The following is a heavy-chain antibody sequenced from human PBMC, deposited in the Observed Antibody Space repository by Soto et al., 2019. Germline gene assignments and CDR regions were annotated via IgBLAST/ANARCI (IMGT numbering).Heavy chain of an antibody. CDR3: ARCASSCSLGF. V-gene: IGHV4-30-4*02. CDR2: IYYSGST. D-gene: IGHD2-15*01. CDR1: GGSISSGYYY. J-gene: IGHJ4*02. Sequence: PSETLSLTCTVSGGSISSGYYYWSWIRQPPGKGLEWIGYIYYSGSTYYNPSLMSRVTISVDTSKNQFSLKLSSVTAADTAVYYCARCASSCSLGFWGQGTLVTVSS.